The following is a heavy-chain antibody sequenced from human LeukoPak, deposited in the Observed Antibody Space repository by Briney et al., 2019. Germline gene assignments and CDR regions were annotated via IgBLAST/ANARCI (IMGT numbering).Heavy chain of an antibody. CDR2: IYTNGNT. J-gene: IGHJ5*02. CDR1: GGSISSYY. Sequence: SETLSLTCTVSGGSISSYYWSWIRQPAGEGLEWLARIYTNGNTTYSPSLRSRATMSVDTPKNHFSLKRSSWTPACPALFNGARGPMGATSWFDPWGQGTLVTVSS. V-gene: IGHV4-4*07. D-gene: IGHD1-26*01. CDR3: ARGPMGATSWFDP.